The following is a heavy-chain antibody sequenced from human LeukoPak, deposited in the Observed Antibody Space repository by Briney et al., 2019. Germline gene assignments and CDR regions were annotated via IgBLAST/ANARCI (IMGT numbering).Heavy chain of an antibody. CDR1: GGSITSNW. V-gene: IGHV4-4*02. J-gene: IGHJ3*02. D-gene: IGHD3-22*01. CDR2: VHHDGDT. CDR3: ASYYHTLGWTFDI. Sequence: SETLSLTCAVSGGSITSNWWSWVRQSPEKGLEWIGEVHHDGDTNCNPSFKSRVNMSVDKSKKHFSLMLTSVTAADTAVYHCASYYHTLGWTFDIWGPGTLVTVSS.